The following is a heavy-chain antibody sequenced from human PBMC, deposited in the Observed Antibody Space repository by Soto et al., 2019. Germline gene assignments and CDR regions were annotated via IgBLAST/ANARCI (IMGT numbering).Heavy chain of an antibody. CDR2: IWYDGSNK. J-gene: IGHJ6*04. D-gene: IGHD2-8*01. Sequence: QVQLVESGGGVVQPGRSLRLSCAASGFTFSSYGMHWVRQAPGKGLEWGAVIWYDGSNKYYADSVKGRFTISRDNSQNTLYLQMNRLRAEDTAVYYGASDGLNCTNGVCVGGGMDVWGKGTTVTVSS. CDR3: ASDGLNCTNGVCVGGGMDV. V-gene: IGHV3-33*01. CDR1: GFTFSSYG.